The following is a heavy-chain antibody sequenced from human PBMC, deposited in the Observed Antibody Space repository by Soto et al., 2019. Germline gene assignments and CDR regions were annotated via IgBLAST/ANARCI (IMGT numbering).Heavy chain of an antibody. CDR1: GYTFTSYG. D-gene: IGHD3-16*02. Sequence: ASVKVSCKASGYTFTSYGISWVRQAPGQGLEWMGWISAYNGNTNYAQKLQGRVTMTTDTSTSTAYMELRSLRPDDTAVYYCARVTLDIWGSYRDYYYYYYMDVWGKGTTVTVSS. CDR3: ARVTLDIWGSYRDYYYYYYMDV. J-gene: IGHJ6*03. V-gene: IGHV1-18*01. CDR2: ISAYNGNT.